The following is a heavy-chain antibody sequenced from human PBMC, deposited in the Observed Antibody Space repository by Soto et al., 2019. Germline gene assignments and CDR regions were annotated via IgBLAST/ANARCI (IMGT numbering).Heavy chain of an antibody. V-gene: IGHV3-43*01. D-gene: IGHD5-12*01. CDR2: ISWDGGST. Sequence: PGGSLRLSCAASGFTFDDYTMHWVRQAPGKGLEWVPLISWDGGSTYYADSVKGRFTISRDNSKNSLYLQMNSLRTEDTALYYCAKDRRRDGYNAHYYYYGMDVWGQGTTVTVSS. J-gene: IGHJ6*02. CDR1: GFTFDDYT. CDR3: AKDRRRDGYNAHYYYYGMDV.